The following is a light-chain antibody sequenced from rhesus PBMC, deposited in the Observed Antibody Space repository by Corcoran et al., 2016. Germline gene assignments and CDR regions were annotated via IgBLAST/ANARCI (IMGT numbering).Light chain of an antibody. CDR3: LQHNSYPYS. J-gene: IGKJ2*01. CDR1: QGISSY. CDR2: ASS. Sequence: DIQMTQSPSSLSASVGDTVTITCRASQGISSYLNWFQQKPGKAPKLLIYASSSLESGVPSRFIGSGSGTEVTLTISSLQPEDFAAYYCLQHNSYPYSFGQGTKVEIK. V-gene: IGKV1-28*01.